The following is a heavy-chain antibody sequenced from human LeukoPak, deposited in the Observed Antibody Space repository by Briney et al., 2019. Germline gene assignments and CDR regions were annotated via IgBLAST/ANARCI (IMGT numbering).Heavy chain of an antibody. D-gene: IGHD2-15*01. CDR2: ISAYNGNT. J-gene: IGHJ4*02. CDR3: ARVVLVGVAYYFDY. CDR1: GYTFTSYG. V-gene: IGHV1-18*01. Sequence: ASAKVSCKASGYTFTSYGISWVRQAPGQGLEWMGWISAYNGNTNYAQKLQGRVTMTTDTSTSTAYMELRSLRSDDTAVYYCARVVLVGVAYYFDYWGQGTLVTVSS.